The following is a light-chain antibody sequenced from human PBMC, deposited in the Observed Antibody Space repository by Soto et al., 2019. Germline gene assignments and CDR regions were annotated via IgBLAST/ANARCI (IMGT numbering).Light chain of an antibody. J-gene: IGLJ2*01. CDR2: EVT. V-gene: IGLV2-8*01. CDR3: SSYAGSNNVL. CDR1: SSDVGTYNY. Sequence: QSVLTQPPSASGSPGQSVTISCTGTSSDVGTYNYVSWYKQHPGKAPKLMIYEVTKRPSGVPDRFSGSKSGNTASLTVSGLQADDEADYYCSSYAGSNNVLFGGGTKLTVL.